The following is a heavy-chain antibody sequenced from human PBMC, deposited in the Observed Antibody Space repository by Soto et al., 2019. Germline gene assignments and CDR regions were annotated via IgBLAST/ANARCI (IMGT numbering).Heavy chain of an antibody. Sequence: GASVKVSCKASGYTFTSYYMHWVRQAPGQGLEWMGIINPSGGSTSYAQNFQGRVTMTRDTSTSTVYMELSSLRSEDTAVYYCAREVELLWFGELKWPDAFDIWGQGTMVTVSS. J-gene: IGHJ3*02. V-gene: IGHV1-46*03. CDR3: AREVELLWFGELKWPDAFDI. CDR1: GYTFTSYY. D-gene: IGHD3-10*01. CDR2: INPSGGST.